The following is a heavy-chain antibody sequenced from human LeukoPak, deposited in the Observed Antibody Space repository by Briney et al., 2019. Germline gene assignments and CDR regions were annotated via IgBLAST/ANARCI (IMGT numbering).Heavy chain of an antibody. Sequence: GGSLRLSCAASGFTFSSYNMNWVRQAPGKGREGISHITTSGGTIYYADSVKGRFTISRDNAKNSLYLQMNSLRDEDTAVYYCARRIVGAFPFDYWGQGTLVTVSS. CDR2: ITTSGGTI. D-gene: IGHD1-26*01. J-gene: IGHJ4*02. CDR1: GFTFSSYN. CDR3: ARRIVGAFPFDY. V-gene: IGHV3-48*02.